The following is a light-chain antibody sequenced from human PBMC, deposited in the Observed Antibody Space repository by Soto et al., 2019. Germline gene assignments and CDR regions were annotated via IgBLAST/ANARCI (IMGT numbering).Light chain of an antibody. Sequence: DIQMTQSPSSLSASVGDRVTITCQASQDISNYLNWYQQKPGKAPKVLISDASNLEAGVSSRFSGGGSGTDFTFTISSLQPEDIATYYCQQYANPPPLTFGQGTRLEIK. CDR1: QDISNY. CDR3: QQYANPPPLT. J-gene: IGKJ5*01. CDR2: DAS. V-gene: IGKV1-33*01.